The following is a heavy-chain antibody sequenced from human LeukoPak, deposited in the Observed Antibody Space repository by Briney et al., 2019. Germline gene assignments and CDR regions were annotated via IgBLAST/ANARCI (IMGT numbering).Heavy chain of an antibody. Sequence: PGGSLRLSCAASGFTFSSFGMHWVRQAPGKGLEWVAIIWYDGSNKYYADSVKGRFTISRDNSKNTLDLQMNSLRAEDTAVYYCARDYGLGIDCWGQGILVTVSS. CDR2: IWYDGSNK. CDR1: GFTFSSFG. J-gene: IGHJ4*02. V-gene: IGHV3-33*01. CDR3: ARDYGLGIDC. D-gene: IGHD3-10*01.